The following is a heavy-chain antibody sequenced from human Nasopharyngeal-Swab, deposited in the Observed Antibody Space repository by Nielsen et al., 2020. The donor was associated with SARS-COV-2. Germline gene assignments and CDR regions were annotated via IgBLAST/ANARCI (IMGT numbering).Heavy chain of an antibody. CDR3: ARAWELLGWFDP. V-gene: IGHV3-21*01. CDR1: GFTFSSYS. J-gene: IGHJ5*02. D-gene: IGHD1-26*01. Sequence: GESLKISCAASGFTFSSYSMNWVRQAPGKGLEWVSSISSSSSYIYYVDSVKGRFTISRDNAKNSLYLQMNSLRAEDTAVYYCARAWELLGWFDPWGQGTLVTVSS. CDR2: ISSSSSYI.